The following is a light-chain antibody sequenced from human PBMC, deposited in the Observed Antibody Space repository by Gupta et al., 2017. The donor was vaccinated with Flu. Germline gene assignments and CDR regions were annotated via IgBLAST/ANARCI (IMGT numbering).Light chain of an antibody. CDR1: QSVSTRY. J-gene: IGKJ2*01. CDR3: QEYGTSSSYT. CDR2: GTS. V-gene: IGKV3-20*01. Sequence: IVFTQFPGTLSLSPGERATLSCRASQSVSTRYLAWYQQRPGQAPRLLMYGTSNRATGIPDRFSGSGSGTDFTLTISRLEPEDFAVYYCQEYGTSSSYTFGQGTKLEIK.